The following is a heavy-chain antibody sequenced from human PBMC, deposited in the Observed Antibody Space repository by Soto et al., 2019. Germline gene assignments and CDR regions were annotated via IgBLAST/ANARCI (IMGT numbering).Heavy chain of an antibody. J-gene: IGHJ5*02. CDR3: ARTPYQLLWLNGFDP. CDR1: GGSFSGYY. D-gene: IGHD2-2*01. V-gene: IGHV4-34*01. CDR2: INHSGST. Sequence: QVQLQQWGAGLLKPSETLSLTCAVYGGSFSGYYWSWIRQPPGKGLEWIGEINHSGSTNYNPSLKSRVTISVDTSKNQFALKLSSVTAADTAVYYCARTPYQLLWLNGFDPWGQGTLVTVSS.